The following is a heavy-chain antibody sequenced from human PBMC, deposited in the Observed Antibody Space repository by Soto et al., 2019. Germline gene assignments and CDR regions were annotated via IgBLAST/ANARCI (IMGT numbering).Heavy chain of an antibody. D-gene: IGHD3-10*01. J-gene: IGHJ5*02. CDR3: ARGITTGQLDP. V-gene: IGHV1-3*01. Sequence: QVQLVQSGAEVKKPGASVKISCKASGYTFTRYTMNWVRQAPGQRLEWMGWINPDNGNTKSSQKFQDRVIITRDTSASTAYMDLSSLRYEDTAVYYCARGITTGQLDPWGQGTLVTVS. CDR1: GYTFTRYT. CDR2: INPDNGNT.